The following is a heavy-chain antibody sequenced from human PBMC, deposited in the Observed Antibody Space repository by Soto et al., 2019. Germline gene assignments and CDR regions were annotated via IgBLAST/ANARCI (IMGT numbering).Heavy chain of an antibody. Sequence: QVYLEQSGAEVKKPGASVKVSCKVSGYTLSEISMHWVRQAPGKGLEWMGGFDLEDGETIYAQSFQGRVTMTEDTSTDTAYMELSSLRSEDTAVYYCATDYSGKNYPLDAFDVWGQGTTVTVSS. V-gene: IGHV1-24*01. CDR1: GYTLSEIS. J-gene: IGHJ3*01. CDR2: FDLEDGET. D-gene: IGHD1-26*01. CDR3: ATDYSGKNYPLDAFDV.